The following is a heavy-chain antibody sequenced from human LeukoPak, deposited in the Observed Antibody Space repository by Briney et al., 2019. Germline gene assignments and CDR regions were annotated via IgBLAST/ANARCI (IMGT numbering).Heavy chain of an antibody. J-gene: IGHJ4*02. CDR3: ARDERYYYGSGSRSFDY. D-gene: IGHD3-10*01. CDR2: ISGGSGST. CDR1: GFTFSSHA. Sequence: GGSLRLSCAASGFTFSSHALSWARQAPGKGLEWVSAISGGSGSTYYADSVKGRFTISRDNSKSMLYLQMNSLRAEDTAVYYCARDERYYYGSGSRSFDYWGQGTLVTVSS. V-gene: IGHV3-23*01.